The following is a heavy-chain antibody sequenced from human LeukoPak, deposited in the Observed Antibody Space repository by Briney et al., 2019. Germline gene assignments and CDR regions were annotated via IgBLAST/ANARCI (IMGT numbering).Heavy chain of an antibody. CDR2: VNLQGST. D-gene: IGHD6-19*01. CDR1: GGSISNTNW. Sequence: PSGTLSLTCGVSGGSISNTNWWTWVRQPPGKGLEWIGEVNLQGSTNYNPSLKSRVAISVDKSENHISLKLTSVTAADTAVYYCAKNKQQWLVLDWFDPWGQGTLATVSS. J-gene: IGHJ5*02. CDR3: AKNKQQWLVLDWFDP. V-gene: IGHV4-4*02.